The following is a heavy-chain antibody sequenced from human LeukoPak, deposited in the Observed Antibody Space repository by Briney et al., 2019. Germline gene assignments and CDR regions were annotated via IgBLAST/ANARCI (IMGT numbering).Heavy chain of an antibody. CDR2: ISGSGGST. J-gene: IGHJ4*02. CDR3: AKVPDYYDSSGYYDY. Sequence: GGSLRLSCAASGFTFSSYAMSWVRQAPGKGLEWVSAISGSGGSTYYADSVKGRFTISRDNSKNTLYLQMNSLRAEDTAVYYCAKVPDYYDSSGYYDYWGQGTLVTVSS. D-gene: IGHD3-22*01. CDR1: GFTFSSYA. V-gene: IGHV3-23*01.